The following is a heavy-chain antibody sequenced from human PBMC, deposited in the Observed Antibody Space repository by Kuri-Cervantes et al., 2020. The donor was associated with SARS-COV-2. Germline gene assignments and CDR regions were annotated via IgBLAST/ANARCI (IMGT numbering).Heavy chain of an antibody. CDR2: ISGSGEST. Sequence: GESLKISCAASGFSFSSYAMSWVRQAPGKGLEWVSFISGSGESTYYADSVKGRFTISRDNSKNTLYLQMHSLRAEDTAVYYCANRYCSGGSCPDAFDIWGQGTMVTVSS. V-gene: IGHV3-23*01. CDR1: GFSFSSYA. J-gene: IGHJ3*02. CDR3: ANRYCSGGSCPDAFDI. D-gene: IGHD2-15*01.